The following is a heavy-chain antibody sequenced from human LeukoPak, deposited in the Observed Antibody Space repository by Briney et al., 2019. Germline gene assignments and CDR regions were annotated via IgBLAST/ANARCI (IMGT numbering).Heavy chain of an antibody. J-gene: IGHJ4*02. CDR1: GFTFSSYA. CDR2: ISSNGGST. D-gene: IGHD5-12*01. Sequence: GGSLRLSCSASGFTFSSYAMHWVRQAPGKGLEYVSTISSNGGSTYYADSVKGRFTISRDNSKNTLYLQMSGLRAEDTAVYYCVRNRGGYSGYDLGGYWGQGTLVTVSS. V-gene: IGHV3-64D*06. CDR3: VRNRGGYSGYDLGGY.